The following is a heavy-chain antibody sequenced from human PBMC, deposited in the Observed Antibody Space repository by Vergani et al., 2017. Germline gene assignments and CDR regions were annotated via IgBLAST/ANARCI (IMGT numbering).Heavy chain of an antibody. CDR2: IYYSGST. CDR1: GGSISSSTYY. Sequence: QLQLQESGPGLVKPSETLSLTCTVSGGSISSSTYYWGWIRQPPGKGLEWIGSIYYSGSTYYNPSLKSRVTISVDTSKNQFSRKLSSVTAADTAVYYCARQARYYYDSSGDFDYWGQGTLVTVSS. V-gene: IGHV4-39*01. D-gene: IGHD3-22*01. CDR3: ARQARYYYDSSGDFDY. J-gene: IGHJ4*02.